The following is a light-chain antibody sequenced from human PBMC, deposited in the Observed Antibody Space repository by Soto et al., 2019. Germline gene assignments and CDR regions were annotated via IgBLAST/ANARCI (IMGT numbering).Light chain of an antibody. V-gene: IGKV3-15*01. CDR1: QSVGSN. J-gene: IGKJ2*01. CDR3: QQYTNWPYT. Sequence: ELVMTQSPATLSVSPGERASLSCRASQSVGSNLAWYQQTAGQAPRLLIYGASTRATGIPARFSGSGSGTEFTLTISSLQSEDFAVYSWQQYTNWPYTFGQGTKLEIK. CDR2: GAS.